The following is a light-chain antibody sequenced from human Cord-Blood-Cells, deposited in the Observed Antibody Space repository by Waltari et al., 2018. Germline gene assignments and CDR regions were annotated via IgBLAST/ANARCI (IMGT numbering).Light chain of an antibody. CDR1: QSVSIY. J-gene: IGKJ4*01. V-gene: IGKV3-11*01. CDR2: DES. CDR3: QQRSNWPSLT. Sequence: TVLTQSPPTLSLSPGKRATLPCRAGQSVSIYLAWYQQKPGQPPSPHIYDESTSANGIAARFSGSGSGTDFTLTLSSLEHEDFAVYYCQQRSNWPSLTFGGGTKVEIK.